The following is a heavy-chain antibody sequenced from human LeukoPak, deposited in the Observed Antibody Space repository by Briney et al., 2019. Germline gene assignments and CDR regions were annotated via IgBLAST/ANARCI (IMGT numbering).Heavy chain of an antibody. Sequence: GGSLRLSCAASGFTFSSYSMNWVRQAPGKGLEWVSNISSSSSTIYYADSVKGRFTISRDNAKNSLYLQMNSLRDEDTAVYYCARDRVEWELHPIDYWGQGTLVTVSS. D-gene: IGHD1-26*01. CDR2: ISSSSSTI. CDR3: ARDRVEWELHPIDY. CDR1: GFTFSSYS. V-gene: IGHV3-48*02. J-gene: IGHJ4*02.